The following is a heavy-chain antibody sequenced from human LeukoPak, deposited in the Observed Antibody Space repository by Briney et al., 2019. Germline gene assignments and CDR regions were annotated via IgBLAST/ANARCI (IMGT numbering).Heavy chain of an antibody. V-gene: IGHV3-48*03. CDR3: ARDLHSGTYTFDY. J-gene: IGHJ4*02. D-gene: IGHD1-26*01. CDR1: GFILSAYE. CDR2: ISGPSI. Sequence: GGSLRLSCAASGFILSAYEMNWVRQAPGKGLEWVSYISGPSIQYADSVKGRFTISRDPAKNSLYLQMNSLRDEDTAVYYCARDLHSGTYTFDYWGQGSLVTVSS.